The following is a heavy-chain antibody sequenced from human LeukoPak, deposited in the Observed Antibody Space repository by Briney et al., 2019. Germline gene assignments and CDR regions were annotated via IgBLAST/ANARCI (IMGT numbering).Heavy chain of an antibody. CDR2: INPNSGGT. CDR3: ARVIGGGDDPIRLDH. V-gene: IGHV1-2*02. J-gene: IGHJ4*02. D-gene: IGHD3-16*01. Sequence: GASVKVSCKASGYTFTGYYMHWVRQAPGQGLEWMGWINPNSGGTNYAQKFQGRVTMTRDTSISTAHLELSRLRSDDTAIYYCARVIGGGDDPIRLDHWGQGTLVTVSS. CDR1: GYTFTGYY.